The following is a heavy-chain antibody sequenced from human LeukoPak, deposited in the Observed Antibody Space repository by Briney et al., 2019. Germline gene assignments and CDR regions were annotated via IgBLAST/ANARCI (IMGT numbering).Heavy chain of an antibody. CDR1: GFTFSSYS. J-gene: IGHJ4*02. Sequence: AGVSLRLSCAASGFTFSSYSMNWVRQAPGKGLEWVSPISSSSSYIYYADSVKGRFTISRDNAKNSLYLQMNSLRAEDTAVYYCARDRDPYGGKPFDYWGQGTLVTVSS. CDR3: ARDRDPYGGKPFDY. D-gene: IGHD4/OR15-4a*01. CDR2: ISSSSSYI. V-gene: IGHV3-21*01.